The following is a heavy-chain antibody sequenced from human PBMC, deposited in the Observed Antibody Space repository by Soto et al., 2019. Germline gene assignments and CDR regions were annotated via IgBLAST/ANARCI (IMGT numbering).Heavy chain of an antibody. V-gene: IGHV4-59*01. Sequence: PSETLSLTCTVSGGSISSYYWSWIRQPPGKGLEWIGYIYYSGSTNYNPSLKSRVTISVDTSKNQFSLKLSSVTAADTAVYYCARKYYYDSSGYYYVGYFDYWGQGTLVTVSS. J-gene: IGHJ4*02. D-gene: IGHD3-22*01. CDR3: ARKYYYDSSGYYYVGYFDY. CDR1: GGSISSYY. CDR2: IYYSGST.